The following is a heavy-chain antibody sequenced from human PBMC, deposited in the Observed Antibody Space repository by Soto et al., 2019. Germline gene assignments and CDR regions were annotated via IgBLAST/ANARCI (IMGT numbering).Heavy chain of an antibody. CDR1: GYTFTNYG. CDR3: ARPSVPGGSYSCHY. V-gene: IGHV1-18*01. Sequence: ASVKVSCKASGYTFTNYGISWVRQAPGQGLEWMGWISAYNGNINYAQKLQGRVTMTTDTSTSTAYMELRSLRSDDTAVYYCARPSVPGGSYSCHYWGQGTLVTVSS. D-gene: IGHD1-26*01. CDR2: ISAYNGNI. J-gene: IGHJ4*02.